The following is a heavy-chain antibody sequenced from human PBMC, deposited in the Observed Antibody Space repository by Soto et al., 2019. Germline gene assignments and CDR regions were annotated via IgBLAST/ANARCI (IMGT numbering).Heavy chain of an antibody. CDR1: GRSMNSHC. V-gene: IGHV4-4*07. CDR2: VHISGLT. CDR3: ARINGGAPDF. Sequence: SETLSLTCTVAGRSMNSHCWSWIRQPAGKGLEWIGHVHISGLTTYNPSLRSRVTLSLDPPKNQLSLKLTSVTAAFTADYYCARINGGAPDFWGKGTVVTSPQ. J-gene: IGHJ4*02. D-gene: IGHD2-21*01.